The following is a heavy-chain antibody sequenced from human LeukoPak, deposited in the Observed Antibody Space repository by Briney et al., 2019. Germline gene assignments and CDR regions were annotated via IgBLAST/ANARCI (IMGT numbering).Heavy chain of an antibody. CDR2: IYPSGGT. V-gene: IGHV4-61*02. J-gene: IGHJ1*01. Sequence: PSETLSLTCTVSGGSITTGTYYLTWIRQSAGKGLEWIGLIYPSGGTNYNPSLKSRLTISIDASKNQFSLKLSSVTAADTAVYYCARGATVVTPEYFQHWGQGTLVTVSS. D-gene: IGHD4-23*01. CDR3: ARGATVVTPEYFQH. CDR1: GGSITTGTYY.